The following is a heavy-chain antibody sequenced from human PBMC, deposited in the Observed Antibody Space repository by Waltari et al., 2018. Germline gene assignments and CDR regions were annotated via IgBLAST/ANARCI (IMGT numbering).Heavy chain of an antibody. D-gene: IGHD6-6*01. CDR2: INHSGST. CDR1: GGSFSGYY. Sequence: QVQLQQWGAGLLKPSETLSLTCAVYGGSFSGYYWSWIRQPPGKGLEGIGEINHSGSTNYNPSLKSRVTISVDTSKNQFSLKLSSVTAADTAVYYCARGRIGAARYFDYWGQGTLVTVSS. V-gene: IGHV4-34*01. J-gene: IGHJ4*02. CDR3: ARGRIGAARYFDY.